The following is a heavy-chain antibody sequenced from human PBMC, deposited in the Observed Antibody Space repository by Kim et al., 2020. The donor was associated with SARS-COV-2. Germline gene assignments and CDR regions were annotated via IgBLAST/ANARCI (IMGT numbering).Heavy chain of an antibody. V-gene: IGHV4-34*13. J-gene: IGHJ3*02. CDR3: ARRGYDFWSGYYAFDI. D-gene: IGHD3-3*01. Sequence: SLKSRVTISVDTSKTRFSLKRGSVTAADTAVYYCARRGYDFWSGYYAFDIWGQGTMVTVSS.